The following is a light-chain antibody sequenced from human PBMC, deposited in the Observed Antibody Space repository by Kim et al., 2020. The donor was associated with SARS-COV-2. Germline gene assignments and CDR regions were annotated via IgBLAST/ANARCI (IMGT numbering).Light chain of an antibody. CDR1: QNIISW. J-gene: IGKJ1*01. Sequence: ASIGDRVTITCRASQNIISWLAWYQQKPGQAPKLLIYKTSILESGVPSRFSGAGSGTEFSLTITSLQPDDFATYYCQQYKTEPWTFGQGTKVDIK. CDR2: KTS. V-gene: IGKV1-5*03. CDR3: QQYKTEPWT.